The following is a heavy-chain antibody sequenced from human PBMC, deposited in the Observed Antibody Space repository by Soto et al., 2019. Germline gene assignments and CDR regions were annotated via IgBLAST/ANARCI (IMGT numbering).Heavy chain of an antibody. CDR1: GYTFTSYG. J-gene: IGHJ4*02. Sequence: QVQLVQSGAEVKKPGASVKVSCKASGYTFTSYGISWVRQAPGQGLEWMGWISAYNGNTNYAQKLQGRVTMTTDTSTSTAYMELRSLRSDDTAVYYCTRAPLTVTTGNEKDYWGQGTLVTVSS. D-gene: IGHD4-17*01. CDR2: ISAYNGNT. V-gene: IGHV1-18*01. CDR3: TRAPLTVTTGNEKDY.